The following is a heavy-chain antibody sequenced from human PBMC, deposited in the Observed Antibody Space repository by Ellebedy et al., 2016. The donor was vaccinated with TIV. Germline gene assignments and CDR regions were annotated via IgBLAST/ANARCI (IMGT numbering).Heavy chain of an antibody. CDR2: IYYSGCT. V-gene: IGHV4-61*01. Sequence: MPGGSLRLSCTVSGGSVSSGSYYWSWIRQPPGKGLEWIGYIYYSGCTNYNPSLKSRVTISVDTSKNQFSLKLSSVTAADTAVYYCAREGGYGDYGSGYYYYGMDVWGQGTTVTVSS. D-gene: IGHD4-17*01. J-gene: IGHJ6*02. CDR3: AREGGYGDYGSGYYYYGMDV. CDR1: GGSVSSGSYY.